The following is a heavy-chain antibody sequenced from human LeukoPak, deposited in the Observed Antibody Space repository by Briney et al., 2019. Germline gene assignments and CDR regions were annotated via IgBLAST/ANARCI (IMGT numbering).Heavy chain of an antibody. V-gene: IGHV3-74*01. CDR1: GFTLRNYW. Sequence: QPGGSLRLSCAASGFTLRNYWMHWVRQVPGRGLVWVSRISGDGSGTNYADSVKGRFTISRDNAKNTVYLQINNLRAQGTAVYFCARYSSSSGGPSYYLDYWGQGTLVTVSS. J-gene: IGHJ4*02. D-gene: IGHD6-6*01. CDR2: ISGDGSGT. CDR3: ARYSSSSGGPSYYLDY.